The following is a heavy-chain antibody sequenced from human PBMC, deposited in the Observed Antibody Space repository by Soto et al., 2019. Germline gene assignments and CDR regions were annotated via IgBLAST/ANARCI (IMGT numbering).Heavy chain of an antibody. CDR1: GGTFSSNA. Sequence: QVQLVQSGAEVKKPGSSVKVSCKASGGTFSSNAITWVRQAPGQGLEWMGEIIPIFDTANYAQKFQGRVTITSEESTSTAYMELSSLRSEDSAVYYCARDRGPSSGYYPYWFDPWGQGTLVTVSS. V-gene: IGHV1-69*05. CDR3: ARDRGPSSGYYPYWFDP. J-gene: IGHJ5*02. CDR2: IIPIFDTA. D-gene: IGHD3-22*01.